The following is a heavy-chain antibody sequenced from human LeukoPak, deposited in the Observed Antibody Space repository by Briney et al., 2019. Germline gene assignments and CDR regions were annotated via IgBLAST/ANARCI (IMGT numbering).Heavy chain of an antibody. J-gene: IGHJ4*02. Sequence: TGGSLRLSCAASGFTFCSYGMHWVRQAPGKGLEWVAVISYDGSNKYYADSVKGRFTISRDNSKNTLYLQMNSLRAEDTAVYYCAKDQGKYIENWGQGTLVTVSS. CDR3: AKDQGKYIEN. CDR1: GFTFCSYG. D-gene: IGHD5-12*01. V-gene: IGHV3-30*18. CDR2: ISYDGSNK.